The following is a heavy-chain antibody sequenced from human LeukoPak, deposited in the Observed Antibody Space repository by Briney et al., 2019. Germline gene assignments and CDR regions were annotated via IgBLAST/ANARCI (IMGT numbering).Heavy chain of an antibody. CDR1: GFTFSSYP. CDR2: ITHNGGST. J-gene: IGHJ4*02. D-gene: IGHD2-8*01. CDR3: ARGRYCSNGVCQYFDY. Sequence: PGGSLRLSCAASGFTFSSYPMYWVRQAPGKGLEYVSAITHNGGSTYYANSVKGRFTISRDNSKNTLYLQMGSLRAEDMAVYYCARGRYCSNGVCQYFDYWGQGTLVTASS. V-gene: IGHV3-64*01.